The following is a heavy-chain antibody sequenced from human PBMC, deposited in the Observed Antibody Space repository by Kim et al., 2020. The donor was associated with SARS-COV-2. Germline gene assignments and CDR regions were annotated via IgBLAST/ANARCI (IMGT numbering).Heavy chain of an antibody. CDR2: IYTSGST. CDR1: GGSISSGSYY. CDR3: ASAGTTQLYYYYYGMDV. D-gene: IGHD4-17*01. J-gene: IGHJ6*02. Sequence: SETLSLTCTVSGGSISSGSYYWRWIRQPAGKGLEWIGRIYTSGSTNYNPSLKSRVTISVDTSKNKFSLKLSSVTAADTDVYYCASAGTTQLYYYYYGMDVGGQRTKVTVSS. V-gene: IGHV4-61*02.